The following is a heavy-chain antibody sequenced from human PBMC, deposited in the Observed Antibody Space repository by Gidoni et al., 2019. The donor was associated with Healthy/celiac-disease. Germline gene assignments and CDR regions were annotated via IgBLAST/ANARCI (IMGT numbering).Heavy chain of an antibody. CDR1: GLTFSSYA. D-gene: IGHD1-26*01. J-gene: IGHJ4*02. V-gene: IGHV3-23*01. CDR3: AKGTQWELPGGVDY. CDR2: IRCSGGST. Sequence: EVQLLESGGGLVQPGGSLRISCTASGLTFSSYAMSWVRQAPGKGLELVSAIRCSGGSTYYADSVKGRFTISRDNSKNTLYLQMNSLRAEDTAVYYCAKGTQWELPGGVDYWGQGPLVTVSS.